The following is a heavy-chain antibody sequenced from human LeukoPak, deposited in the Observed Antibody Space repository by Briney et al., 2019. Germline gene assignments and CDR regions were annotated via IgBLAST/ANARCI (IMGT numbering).Heavy chain of an antibody. D-gene: IGHD3-10*01. CDR1: EFIFSTYW. J-gene: IGHJ6*02. CDR3: AKAGLLWFGESWMDV. Sequence: RPGGSLRLSCAASEFIFSTYWMSWVCQAPGKGLEWVANIKEDGSESHYVDSVKGRFTISRDNAKNSLYLQMNSLRAEDTAMYFCAKAGLLWFGESWMDVWGQGTTVTVSS. V-gene: IGHV3-7*01. CDR2: IKEDGSES.